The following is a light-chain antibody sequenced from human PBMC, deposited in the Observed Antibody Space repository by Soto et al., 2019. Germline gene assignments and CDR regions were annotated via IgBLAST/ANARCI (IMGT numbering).Light chain of an antibody. Sequence: DIQMTQSPSTLSASVGDRVTITCRASQTISTLLAWYQQRPGKAPNLLIYQASSLESVVPSRFSGSGSGTEFTLTISSLQPEDFATYFCQQDSTFPWTFGQGTKVEVK. CDR3: QQDSTFPWT. CDR2: QAS. J-gene: IGKJ1*01. CDR1: QTISTL. V-gene: IGKV1-5*03.